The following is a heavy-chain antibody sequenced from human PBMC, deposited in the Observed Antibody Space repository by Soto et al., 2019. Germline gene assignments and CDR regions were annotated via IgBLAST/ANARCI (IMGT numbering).Heavy chain of an antibody. J-gene: IGHJ6*03. V-gene: IGHV4-59*01. D-gene: IGHD6-6*01. CDR2: IYYSGST. Sequence: SETLSLTCTVSGGSISSYYWSWIRQPPGKGLEWIGYIYYSGSTNYNPSLKSRVTISVDTSKNQFSLKLSSVTAADTAVYYCARVTHGKSSSSYYYYYMDVWGKGTTVTVSS. CDR1: GGSISSYY. CDR3: ARVTHGKSSSSYYYYYMDV.